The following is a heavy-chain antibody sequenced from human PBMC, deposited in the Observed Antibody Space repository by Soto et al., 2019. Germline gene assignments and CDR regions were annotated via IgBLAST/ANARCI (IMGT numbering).Heavy chain of an antibody. CDR1: GYTFTSYY. CDR3: ARDYDYIWGSYRSSLLDY. Sequence: ASVKVSCKASGYTFTSYYMHWVRQAPGQGLEWMGRINAYSGNTNYAQKFQGRVTMTTDTSTSTAYMELRSLRSDDTAVYYCARDYDYIWGSYRSSLLDYWGQGTLVTVSS. V-gene: IGHV1-18*04. J-gene: IGHJ4*02. D-gene: IGHD3-16*02. CDR2: INAYSGNT.